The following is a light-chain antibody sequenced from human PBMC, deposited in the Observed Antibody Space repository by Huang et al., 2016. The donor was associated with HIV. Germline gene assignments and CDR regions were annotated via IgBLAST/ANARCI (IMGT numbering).Light chain of an antibody. CDR1: QSVTNNY. V-gene: IGKV3-20*01. CDR3: QQYGISPWT. CDR2: GAS. J-gene: IGKJ1*01. Sequence: EIVLTQSPGTLSLSPGERATLSCRASQSVTNNYFAWYQQRPGHAPRLLIYGASTRATGIPDRFSGSGSVTDFTLTISRLEPEDSAVYYCQQYGISPWTFGRGTKVEIK.